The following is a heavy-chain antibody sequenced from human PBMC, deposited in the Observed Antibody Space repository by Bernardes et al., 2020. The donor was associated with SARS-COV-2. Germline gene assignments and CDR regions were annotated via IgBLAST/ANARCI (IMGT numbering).Heavy chain of an antibody. J-gene: IGHJ5*02. CDR3: AGPWFDP. CDR2: IIAIGGST. Sequence: GSLRLSCVASGFTFSKNAMTWVRRIPGKGLDWVSAIIAIGGSTYYAESVKGRFTISRDNSRNTLYLEMNSLRAEDTAVYYCAGPWFDPWGQGTLVTVSS. CDR1: GFTFSKNA. V-gene: IGHV3-23*01.